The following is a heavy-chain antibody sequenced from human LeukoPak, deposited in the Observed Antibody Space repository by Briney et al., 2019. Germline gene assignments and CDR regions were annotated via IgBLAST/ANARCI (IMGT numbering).Heavy chain of an antibody. J-gene: IGHJ4*02. CDR3: AKDRRTYSGLIVGGGDY. D-gene: IGHD1-26*01. CDR1: GFTFSSYS. V-gene: IGHV3-21*01. Sequence: GGSLRLSCAASGFTFSSYSMNWVRQAPGKGLEWVSSISSSSSYIYYADSVKGRFTISRDNAKNSLYLQMNSLRAEDTAVYYCAKDRRTYSGLIVGGGDYWGQGTLVTVSS. CDR2: ISSSSSYI.